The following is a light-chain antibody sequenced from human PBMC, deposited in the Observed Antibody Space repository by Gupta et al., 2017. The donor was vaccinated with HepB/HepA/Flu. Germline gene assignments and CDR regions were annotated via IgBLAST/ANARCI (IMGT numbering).Light chain of an antibody. Sequence: QSVLTQPPSVSGAPGQRVTIDCTGSSSNVGARYDVNWYQQLPGKAPKLLIYGNSNRPSGVPDRFSASKSGTSASLAITGLQAEDEADYYCQSYDSRLSGYVFGTGTKVTVL. CDR2: GNS. CDR1: SSNVGARYD. CDR3: QSYDSRLSGYV. J-gene: IGLJ1*01. V-gene: IGLV1-40*01.